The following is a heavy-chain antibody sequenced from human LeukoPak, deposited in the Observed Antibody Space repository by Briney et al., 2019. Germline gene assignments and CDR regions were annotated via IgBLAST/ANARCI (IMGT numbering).Heavy chain of an antibody. D-gene: IGHD5-24*01. CDR1: GYTFTSYY. V-gene: IGHV1-46*01. CDR2: INPSGGST. CDR3: ARLAGRDGYNLAYFDL. J-gene: IGHJ2*01. Sequence: GASVKVSCKASGYTFTSYYMHWVRQAPGQGLEWMGIINPSGGSTSYAQKFQGRVTMTRDTSTSTVYMELSSLRSEDTAVYYCARLAGRDGYNLAYFDLWGRGTLVTISS.